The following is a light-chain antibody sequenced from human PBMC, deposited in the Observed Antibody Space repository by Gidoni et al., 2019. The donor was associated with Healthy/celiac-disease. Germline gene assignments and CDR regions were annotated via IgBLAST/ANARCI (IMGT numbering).Light chain of an antibody. CDR3: QQYNNWPSEYT. V-gene: IGKV3D-15*01. CDR1: QSVSTN. J-gene: IGKJ2*01. CDR2: GPS. Sequence: EIGMTQSPAPLSVSPGERATLSGRASQSVSTNLAWYQQKPGPAPRLLILGPSISATGVPGRFSGSGSGTEFTLTISSLQSEPFAVSSCQQYNNWPSEYTFGQGTKLEIK.